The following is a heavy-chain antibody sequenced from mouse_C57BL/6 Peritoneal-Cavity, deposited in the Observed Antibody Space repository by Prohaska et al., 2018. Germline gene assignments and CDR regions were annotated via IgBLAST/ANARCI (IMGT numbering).Heavy chain of an antibody. CDR3: MRYGNYWYFDV. V-gene: IGHV11-1*01. Sequence: EVQLLETGEGLVPPGGSRGLSCEGSGFTFSGFWMSWVRQTPGKTLGWIGDINSDGSAINYAPSIKDRFTIFRDNDKSTLYLQMSNVRSEDTATYFCMRYGNYWYFDVWGTGTTVTVSS. D-gene: IGHD2-1*01. J-gene: IGHJ1*03. CDR2: INSDGSAI. CDR1: GFTFSGFW.